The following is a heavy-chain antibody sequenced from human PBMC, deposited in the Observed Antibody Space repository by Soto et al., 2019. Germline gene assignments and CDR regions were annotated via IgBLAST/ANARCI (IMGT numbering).Heavy chain of an antibody. V-gene: IGHV3-74*02. CDR2: RNSDGSVS. Sequence: EVQLVESGGGLVQPGGSLRLSCAASGFTFSNYWMYWVRQAPGKGLEWVSRRNSDGSVSSYADSVKGRLTISRDNFKNTLYLQMDSLRAEDTAVYYCARGDCVGGTRYSLAGSFYYYIDVWGNGTTVTVFS. J-gene: IGHJ6*03. CDR1: GFTFSNYW. D-gene: IGHD2-15*01. CDR3: ARGDCVGGTRYSLAGSFYYYIDV.